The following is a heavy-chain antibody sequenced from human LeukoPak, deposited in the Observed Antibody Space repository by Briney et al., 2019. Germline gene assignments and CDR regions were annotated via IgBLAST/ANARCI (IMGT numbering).Heavy chain of an antibody. CDR1: GFTFSSYA. Sequence: RGSLRLSCAASGFTFSSYAMSWVRQAPGKGLEWVSAISGSGGSTYYADSVKGRFTISRDNSKNTLYLQMNSLRAEDTAVYYCAKDGGYCSSTSCSGGDFDYWGQGTLVTVSS. CDR3: AKDGGYCSSTSCSGGDFDY. J-gene: IGHJ4*02. V-gene: IGHV3-23*01. D-gene: IGHD2-2*01. CDR2: ISGSGGST.